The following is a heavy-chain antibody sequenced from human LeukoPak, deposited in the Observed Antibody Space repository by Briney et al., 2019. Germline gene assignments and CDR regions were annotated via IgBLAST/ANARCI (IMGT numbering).Heavy chain of an antibody. CDR3: VYCSGGSCFASNWFDP. CDR1: GYTFTSYG. V-gene: IGHV1-69*04. Sequence: SVKVSCKASGYTFTSYGISWVRQAPGQGLEWMGRIIPSLDVANYAQKFQGRVTITAYKSTSTVYMELSSLKSEDTAVYYCVYCSGGSCFASNWFDPWGQGTLVTVSS. J-gene: IGHJ5*02. CDR2: IIPSLDVA. D-gene: IGHD2-15*01.